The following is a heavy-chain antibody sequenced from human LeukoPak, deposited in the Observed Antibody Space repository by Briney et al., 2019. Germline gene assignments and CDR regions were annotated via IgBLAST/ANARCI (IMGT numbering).Heavy chain of an antibody. Sequence: GGSLRLSCAASGFTFSSYAMHWVRQAPGKGLEWVSVIYSGGSTYYADSVKGRFTISRDNSKNTLYLQMNSLRAEDTAVYYCASYGYMDVWGQGTTVTVSS. CDR1: GFTFSSYA. V-gene: IGHV3-53*01. CDR2: IYSGGST. D-gene: IGHD4-17*01. J-gene: IGHJ6*02. CDR3: ASYGYMDV.